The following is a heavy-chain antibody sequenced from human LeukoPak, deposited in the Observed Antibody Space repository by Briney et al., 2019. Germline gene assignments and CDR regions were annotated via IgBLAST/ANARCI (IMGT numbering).Heavy chain of an antibody. J-gene: IGHJ4*02. CDR2: MKSKTDGGTT. CDR3: TTDMTYDYVWGSYRYTGRYFDY. CDR1: GFTFSNAW. V-gene: IGHV3-15*01. D-gene: IGHD3-16*02. Sequence: GGSLRLSCAASGFTFSNAWMSWVRQAPGKGLEWVGRMKSKTDGGTTDYAAPVKGRFTISRDDSKNTLYLQMNSLNTEDTAVYYCTTDMTYDYVWGSYRYTGRYFDYWGQGTLVTVSS.